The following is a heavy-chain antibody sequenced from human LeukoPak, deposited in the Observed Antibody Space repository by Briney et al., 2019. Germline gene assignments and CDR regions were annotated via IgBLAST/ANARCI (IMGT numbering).Heavy chain of an antibody. D-gene: IGHD2-15*01. CDR1: GFTFSSYA. CDR3: ARQHRYCSGGSCYPRVGWFDP. J-gene: IGHJ5*02. V-gene: IGHV3-48*04. CDR2: ISNSGSTI. Sequence: GGSLRLSCAVSGFTFSSYAMSWVRQAPGKGLEWVSYISNSGSTIYDADSVKGRFTITRDNAKNSLYLQKNTLRAEDTAVYYCARQHRYCSGGSCYPRVGWFDPWGQGTLVTVSS.